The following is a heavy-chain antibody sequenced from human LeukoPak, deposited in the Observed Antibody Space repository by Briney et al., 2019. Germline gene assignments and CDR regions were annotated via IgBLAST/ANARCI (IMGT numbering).Heavy chain of an antibody. D-gene: IGHD4-17*01. J-gene: IGHJ4*02. CDR3: AKDNHYGDYPVGY. V-gene: IGHV3-23*01. CDR1: GFTFSSYA. Sequence: PGGSLRLSCAASGFTFSSYAMSWVRQAPRKGLEWVSAISAGGGGTYYADSVKGRFTISRDNSKNTLYLQMNSLRAEDTAVYYCAKDNHYGDYPVGYWGQGTLVTVSS. CDR2: ISAGGGGT.